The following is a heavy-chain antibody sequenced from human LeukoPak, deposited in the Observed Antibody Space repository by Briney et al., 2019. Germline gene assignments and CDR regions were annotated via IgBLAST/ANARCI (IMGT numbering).Heavy chain of an antibody. V-gene: IGHV4-39*01. CDR1: GGSFSSSSYY. J-gene: IGHJ4*02. D-gene: IGHD3-22*01. Sequence: PSETLSLTCTVSGGSFSSSSYYWGWIRQPPGKGLEWIGSIYYGGSTYYNPSLKSRVTISVDTSKNQFSLKLSSVTATDTAVYYCVRTEGFYYDSSCYYRSLYYFDFWGQGTLVTVSS. CDR2: IYYGGST. CDR3: VRTEGFYYDSSCYYRSLYYFDF.